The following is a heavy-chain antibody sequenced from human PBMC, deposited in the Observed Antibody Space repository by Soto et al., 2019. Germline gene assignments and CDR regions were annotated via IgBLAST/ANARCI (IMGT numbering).Heavy chain of an antibody. J-gene: IGHJ4*02. CDR3: ARDRRDGYMRYFEF. CDR2: ISFSGAT. D-gene: IGHD5-12*01. Sequence: PSETLSLTCTVSGVSITSYFWSWIRQTPGKGLDWIGSISFSGATYSNPSLKGRAALSVDTSENHPSLTLNSVTSADTAVYFCARDRRDGYMRYFEFWGQGNQVTSPQ. CDR1: GVSITSYF. V-gene: IGHV4-59*01.